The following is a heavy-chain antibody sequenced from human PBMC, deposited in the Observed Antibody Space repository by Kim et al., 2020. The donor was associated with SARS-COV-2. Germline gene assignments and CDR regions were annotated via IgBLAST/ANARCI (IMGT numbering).Heavy chain of an antibody. J-gene: IGHJ4*02. CDR2: INTNTGNP. D-gene: IGHD4-17*01. Sequence: ASVKVSCKASGYTFTNYAMNWVRQAPGQGLEWMGWINTNTGNPTYAQDFTGRFVFSLDTSVSTAYLQISSLKAEDTAVYYCARDLYGGNSHGDYWGQGTRVTVSS. CDR3: ARDLYGGNSHGDY. CDR1: GYTFTNYA. V-gene: IGHV7-4-1*02.